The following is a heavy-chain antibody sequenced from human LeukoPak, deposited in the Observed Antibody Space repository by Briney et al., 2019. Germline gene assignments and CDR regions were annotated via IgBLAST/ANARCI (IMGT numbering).Heavy chain of an antibody. J-gene: IGHJ3*02. CDR3: ARAVKWELHDAFDI. V-gene: IGHV4-39*07. Sequence: SETLSLTCTVSGGSISSSSYYWGWIRQPPGKGLEWIGYIYHSGSTYYNPSLKSRVTISVDRSKNQFSLKLSSVTAADTAVYYCARAVKWELHDAFDIWGQGTMVTVSS. CDR1: GGSISSSSYY. CDR2: IYHSGST. D-gene: IGHD1-26*01.